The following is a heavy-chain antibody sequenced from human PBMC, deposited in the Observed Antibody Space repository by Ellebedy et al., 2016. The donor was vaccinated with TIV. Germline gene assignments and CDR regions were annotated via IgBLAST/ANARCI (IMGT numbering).Heavy chain of an antibody. J-gene: IGHJ6*03. D-gene: IGHD6-13*01. CDR1: GGSISSGGSS. CDR3: ARSPRIAAAGVYYYYMDV. CDR2: INHSGST. Sequence: SETLSLTXAVSGGSISSGGSSWSWIRQPPGKGLEWIGEINHSGSTNYNPSLKSRVTISVDTSKNQFSLKLSSVTAADTAVYYCARSPRIAAAGVYYYYMDVWGKGTTVTVSS. V-gene: IGHV4-61*08.